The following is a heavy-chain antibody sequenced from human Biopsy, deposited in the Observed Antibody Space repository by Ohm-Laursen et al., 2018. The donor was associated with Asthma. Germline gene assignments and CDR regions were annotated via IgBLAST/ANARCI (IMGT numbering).Heavy chain of an antibody. D-gene: IGHD6-19*01. V-gene: IGHV1-69*01. CDR3: ARCQVGYSSGWSLLLKKIYYSGMDV. CDR2: IMTVFGTP. CDR1: GGTFSNFA. J-gene: IGHJ6*02. Sequence: SSVKVSCKAPGGTFSNFAISWVRQAPGQGLEWLGGIMTVFGTPNYAQKIQGRVTITADESTSTAYMEVTSLRSEDTAIYYCARCQVGYSSGWSLLLKKIYYSGMDVWGQGTAVTVSS.